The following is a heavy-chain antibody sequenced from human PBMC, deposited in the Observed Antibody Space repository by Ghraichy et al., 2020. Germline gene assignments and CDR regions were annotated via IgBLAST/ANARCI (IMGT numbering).Heavy chain of an antibody. CDR3: TTLDYGGNSGADY. D-gene: IGHD4-23*01. V-gene: IGHV3-15*01. Sequence: GGSLRLSCAASGFTFSNAWMSWVRQAPGKGLEWVGRIKSKTDGGTTDYAAPVKGRFTISRDDSKNTLYLQMNSLKTEDTAVYYCTTLDYGGNSGADYWGQGTLVTVSS. CDR2: IKSKTDGGTT. J-gene: IGHJ4*02. CDR1: GFTFSNAW.